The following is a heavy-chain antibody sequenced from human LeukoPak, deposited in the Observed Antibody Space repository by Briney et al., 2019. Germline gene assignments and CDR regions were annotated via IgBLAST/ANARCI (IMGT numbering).Heavy chain of an antibody. J-gene: IGHJ4*02. Sequence: PSEALSLTCTVSGGSMTTHHWNWIRQTPGKGLEWIGYVFDSGRTKVNPSLTSRVTLSTDTSKNQLSLRLSSVTAAVTAVYYCTTIKRGDIFGYFDFWGQGILVTVSS. CDR1: GGSMTTHH. CDR3: TTIKRGDIFGYFDF. V-gene: IGHV4-59*11. D-gene: IGHD5-18*01. CDR2: VFDSGRT.